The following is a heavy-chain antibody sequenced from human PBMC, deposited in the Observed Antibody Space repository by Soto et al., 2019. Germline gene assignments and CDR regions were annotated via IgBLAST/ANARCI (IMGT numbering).Heavy chain of an antibody. CDR1: GYTFDRYG. CDR2: ISTYNGNT. Sequence: ASVKVSCKASGYTFDRYGISWVRQAPGQGLEWMGWISTYNGNTNYAQKLKGRITMTTDTFTSTAYMELRSLTSDDTAVYYCAREGYCSSGSCALYSHEYFGMDVWGQGTTVTVSS. D-gene: IGHD2-15*01. V-gene: IGHV1-18*01. J-gene: IGHJ6*02. CDR3: AREGYCSSGSCALYSHEYFGMDV.